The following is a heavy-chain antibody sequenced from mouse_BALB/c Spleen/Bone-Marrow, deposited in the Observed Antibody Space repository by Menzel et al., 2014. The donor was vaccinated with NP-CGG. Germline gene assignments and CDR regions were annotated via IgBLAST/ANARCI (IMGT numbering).Heavy chain of an antibody. CDR2: IYPGDGDT. CDR3: AYGTPFAY. D-gene: IGHD2-1*01. V-gene: IGHV1-87*01. Sequence: QVQLQQSGAELARPGASVKLSCKASGYTFTSYWMQWVKQRPGQGLEWIGAIYPGDGDTRCTQKFKGKATLTADKSSSAAYMQLSSLASEDSAVYYCAYGTPFAYWGQGTQVTVSA. CDR1: GYTFTSYW. J-gene: IGHJ3*01.